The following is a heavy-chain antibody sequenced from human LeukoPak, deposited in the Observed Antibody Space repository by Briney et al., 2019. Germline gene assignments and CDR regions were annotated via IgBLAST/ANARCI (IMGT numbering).Heavy chain of an antibody. CDR3: ARDPRVSSSWYFGSAFDY. CDR1: GYTFTGYY. D-gene: IGHD6-13*01. Sequence: ASVKVSCKASGYTFTGYYIHWVRQAPGQGLEWMGWINPNSGGTNYAQKFQGRVTMTRDTSISTAYMELSRLRSDDTAVYYCARDPRVSSSWYFGSAFDYWGQGTLVTVSS. CDR2: INPNSGGT. J-gene: IGHJ4*02. V-gene: IGHV1-2*02.